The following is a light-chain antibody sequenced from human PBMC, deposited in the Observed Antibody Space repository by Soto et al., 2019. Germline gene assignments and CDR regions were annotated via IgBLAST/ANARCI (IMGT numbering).Light chain of an antibody. CDR3: CSYAGSSTPYV. V-gene: IGLV2-11*01. J-gene: IGLJ1*01. Sequence: QSALTQPRSVSGSPGQSVTISCTGTSSDVGGYNYVSWYQQHPGTAPKLMIYDVRDRPSGVPARFSGSKSGNTASLTISGLQAEDEADYYCCSYAGSSTPYVFGTGTKLTVL. CDR2: DVR. CDR1: SSDVGGYNY.